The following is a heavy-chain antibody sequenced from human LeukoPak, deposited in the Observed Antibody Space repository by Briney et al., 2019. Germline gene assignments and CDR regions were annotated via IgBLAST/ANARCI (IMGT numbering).Heavy chain of an antibody. Sequence: GGSLRLSCAASGFTFSSYGMHWVRQAPGKGLEWVAVISYDGSNKYYADSVKGRFTISRDNSKNTLYLQMNSLRAEDTAVYYCAKRSSGYSYGYYYYYMDVWGKGTTVTVSS. J-gene: IGHJ6*03. CDR3: AKRSSGYSYGYYYYYMDV. CDR2: ISYDGSNK. CDR1: GFTFSSYG. V-gene: IGHV3-30*18. D-gene: IGHD5-18*01.